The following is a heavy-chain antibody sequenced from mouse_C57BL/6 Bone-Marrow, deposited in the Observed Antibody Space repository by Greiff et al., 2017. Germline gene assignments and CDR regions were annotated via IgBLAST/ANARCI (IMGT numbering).Heavy chain of an antibody. Sequence: EVHLVESGGGLVKPGGSLKLSCAASGFTFSDYGMHWVRQAPEKGLEWVAYISSGSSTIYYADTVKGRFTISRDNAKNTLFLQMTSLRSEDTAMYYCARNYGSSYPYAMDYWGQGTSVTVSS. CDR3: ARNYGSSYPYAMDY. CDR2: ISSGSSTI. J-gene: IGHJ4*01. V-gene: IGHV5-17*01. CDR1: GFTFSDYG. D-gene: IGHD1-1*01.